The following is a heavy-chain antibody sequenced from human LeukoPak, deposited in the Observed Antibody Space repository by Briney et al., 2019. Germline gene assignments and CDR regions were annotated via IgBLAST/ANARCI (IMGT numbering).Heavy chain of an antibody. V-gene: IGHV1-46*01. CDR1: GYTFTSFY. D-gene: IGHD1-1*01. CDR2: INPSGGST. CDR3: ARTMVDGGTNY. J-gene: IGHJ4*02. Sequence: GASVKVSCKAFGYTFTSFYIHWVRQAPGQGLEWMGKINPSGGSTSYAQKFQGRVTMTRDTSTSTVYMELSSLRSEDTAVHYCARTMVDGGTNYWGQGSLVTVSS.